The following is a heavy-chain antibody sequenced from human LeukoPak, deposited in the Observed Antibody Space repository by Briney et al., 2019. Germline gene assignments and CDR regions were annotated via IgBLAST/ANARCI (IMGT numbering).Heavy chain of an antibody. CDR3: ARNPSSSIAARAWFDP. CDR2: ISSSGSTI. Sequence: GGSLRLSCAASGFTFSDYYMSWIRQAPGKGLEWVSYISSSGSTIYYADSVKGRFTISRDNAKNSLYLQMNSLRAEDTAVYYCARNPSSSIAARAWFDPWGQGTLVTVSS. CDR1: GFTFSDYY. D-gene: IGHD6-6*01. V-gene: IGHV3-11*04. J-gene: IGHJ5*02.